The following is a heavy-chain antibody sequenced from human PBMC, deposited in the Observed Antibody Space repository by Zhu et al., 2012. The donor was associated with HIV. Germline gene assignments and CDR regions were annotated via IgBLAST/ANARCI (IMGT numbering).Heavy chain of an antibody. CDR1: GGSFSGYY. V-gene: IGHV4-34*01. Sequence: QVQLQQWGAGLLKPSETLSLTCAVYGGSFSGYYWSWIRQPPGKGLEWIGEINDGGSTNYNPSLKSRVTILVDTSKKQFSLKLSSVTAADTAVYYCARLHCSGYCWFDSVGPGNPGHRLL. J-gene: IGHJ5*01. CDR3: ARLHCSGYCWFDS. CDR2: INDGGST. D-gene: IGHD3-22*01.